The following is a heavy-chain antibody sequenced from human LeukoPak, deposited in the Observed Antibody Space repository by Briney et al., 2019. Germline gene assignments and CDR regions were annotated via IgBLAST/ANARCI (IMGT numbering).Heavy chain of an antibody. Sequence: SVKVSCKASGGTFSSYAISWVRQAPGQGLEWMGGIIPIFGTANYAQKLQGRVTMTTDTSTSTAYMELRSLRSDDTAVYYCARGSYGENYWGQGTLVTVSS. V-gene: IGHV1-69*05. CDR1: GGTFSSYA. CDR3: ARGSYGENY. J-gene: IGHJ4*02. CDR2: IIPIFGTA. D-gene: IGHD5-18*01.